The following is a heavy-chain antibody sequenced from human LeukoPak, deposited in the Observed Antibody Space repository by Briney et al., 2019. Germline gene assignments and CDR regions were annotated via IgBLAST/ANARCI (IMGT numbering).Heavy chain of an antibody. CDR2: IYYSGST. CDR1: GGSISSGDYY. D-gene: IGHD2-21*01. V-gene: IGHV4-30-4*01. CDR3: STVLWGSNYYFDY. Sequence: SETLSLTCTVSGGSISSGDYYWSCLRQPPGTGLEWIGYIYYSGSTYYNPSLKTRVTISIDTSKNQFSLKLSSVTAADTALYYCSTVLWGSNYYFDYWGQGTLVTVSS. J-gene: IGHJ4*02.